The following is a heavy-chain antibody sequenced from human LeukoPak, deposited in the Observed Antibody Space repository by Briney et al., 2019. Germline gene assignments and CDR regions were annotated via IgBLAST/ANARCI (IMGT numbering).Heavy chain of an antibody. Sequence: PGGSLRLSCGGSGLIFSGQWMNWVRQAPGQGLEWVANIKYDGIEKYYVASVRGRFTISRDDAKNSLSLQMNNMRAEDTAVYYCAFNNNFKYWGQGTQVTVSS. J-gene: IGHJ4*02. V-gene: IGHV3-7*01. CDR3: AFNNNFKY. D-gene: IGHD4-11*01. CDR1: GLIFSGQW. CDR2: IKYDGIEK.